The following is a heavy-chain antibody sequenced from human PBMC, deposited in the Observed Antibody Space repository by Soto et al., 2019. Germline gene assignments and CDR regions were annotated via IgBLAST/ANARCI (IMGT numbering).Heavy chain of an antibody. CDR2: MSSDGRNE. Sequence: PGGSLRLSCEGSGFTFSKYGMHWVRQAPGKGLEWVAVMSSDGRNEYYADSVKGRFTISRDNSNSTLYLQMSVLRPEDTAVYYCAKVGHIAVVTAWFDYWGQGTLVTVSS. D-gene: IGHD2-21*02. J-gene: IGHJ4*02. V-gene: IGHV3-30*18. CDR3: AKVGHIAVVTAWFDY. CDR1: GFTFSKYG.